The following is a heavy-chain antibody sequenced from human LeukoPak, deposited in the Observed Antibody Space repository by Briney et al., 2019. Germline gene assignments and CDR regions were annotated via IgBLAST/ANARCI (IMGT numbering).Heavy chain of an antibody. CDR3: ARLGPGGSTFIGLSPDAFDI. D-gene: IGHD1-26*01. CDR2: IYYSGST. CDR1: GGSISSSSYY. Sequence: SETLSLTCTVSGGSISSSSYYWGWIRQPPGKGLEWIGSIYYSGSTYYNPSLKSRVTMSVATSKNQFSLKLSSVTAADTAVYYCARLGPGGSTFIGLSPDAFDIWGQGTMVTVSS. V-gene: IGHV4-39*01. J-gene: IGHJ3*02.